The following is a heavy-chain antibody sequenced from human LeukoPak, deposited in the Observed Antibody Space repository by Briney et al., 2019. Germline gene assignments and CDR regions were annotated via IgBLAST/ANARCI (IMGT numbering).Heavy chain of an antibody. V-gene: IGHV3-43D*03. CDR3: AKDVVGQQWPENY. CDR2: ISWDGGST. J-gene: IGHJ4*02. Sequence: GGSLRLSCAASGFTFDDYAMHWVRQAPGKGLEWVSLISWDGGSTYYADSVKGRFTISRDTSKNTLYLHMNSLRPEDTAVYYCAKDVVGQQWPENYWGQGTLVTVSS. CDR1: GFTFDDYA. D-gene: IGHD6-19*01.